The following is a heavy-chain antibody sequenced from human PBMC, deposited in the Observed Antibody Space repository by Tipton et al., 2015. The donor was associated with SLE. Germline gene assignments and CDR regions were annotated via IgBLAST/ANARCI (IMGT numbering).Heavy chain of an antibody. CDR2: ISAYNGNT. CDR1: GFTFTSYG. D-gene: IGHD6-19*01. V-gene: IGHV1-18*01. Sequence: QLVQSGAEVKKPVASVKVSGKASGFTFTSYGISWVRQAHGQGLGWMGWISAYNGNTDDAQKLQGRVTMTTDTSTSTAYMELRSLRSEDTAVYYCAIAVAGTLFLNYGGQGALVTVSS. J-gene: IGHJ4*02. CDR3: AIAVAGTLFLNY.